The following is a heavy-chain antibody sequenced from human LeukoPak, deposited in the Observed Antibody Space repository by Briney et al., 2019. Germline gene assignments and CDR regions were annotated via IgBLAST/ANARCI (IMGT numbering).Heavy chain of an antibody. CDR1: GYSISSNNW. Sequence: NPSDTLSLTCAVSGYSISSNNWWAWIRQPPGKGLEWIGYIYYSGSTYYNPYNPPLTSRVTMSVDTSKNQFSLKLDSVTEKDTAMYYCARNQAVAANRGAFDIWGQGTMVTVSS. CDR3: ARNQAVAANRGAFDI. V-gene: IGHV4-28*01. J-gene: IGHJ3*02. D-gene: IGHD6-19*01. CDR2: IYYSGST.